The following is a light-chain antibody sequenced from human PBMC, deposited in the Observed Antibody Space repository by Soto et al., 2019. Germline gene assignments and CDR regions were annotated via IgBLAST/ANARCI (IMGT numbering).Light chain of an antibody. J-gene: IGKJ1*01. Sequence: DIQLTQSPSFLSASLGDIVTITCRASQGISRYLAWYQQKPGRAPKRMIYAASTLQSGVPSRFIGSGSGTEFPLTISGLPPEDFASYYCQELNSYPRTFGLGKKVELK. CDR2: AAS. CDR1: QGISRY. CDR3: QELNSYPRT. V-gene: IGKV1-9*01.